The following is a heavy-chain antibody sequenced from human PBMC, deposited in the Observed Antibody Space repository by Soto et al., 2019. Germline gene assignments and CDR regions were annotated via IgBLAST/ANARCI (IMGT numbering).Heavy chain of an antibody. J-gene: IGHJ5*02. V-gene: IGHV3-23*01. CDR1: GFTFSNYV. CDR3: AKRDTSGWYYFDP. Sequence: GGSLRLSCAASGFTFSNYVMSWVRQAPGKGLEWVSSIGGTGSKTYYADSMKGRFTISRDNPKKTLYLQTNSLRAEDTAVYFCAKRDTSGWYYFDPWGQGTQVTVSS. D-gene: IGHD6-19*01. CDR2: IGGTGSKT.